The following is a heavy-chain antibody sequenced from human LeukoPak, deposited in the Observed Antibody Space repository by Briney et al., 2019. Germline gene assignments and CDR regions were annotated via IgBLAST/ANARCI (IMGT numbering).Heavy chain of an antibody. D-gene: IGHD4-23*01. J-gene: IGHJ6*02. Sequence: GRSLRLSCAASGFTFSSYGMHWVRQAPGKGLEWVAVIWYDGSNKYYADSVKGRFTISRDNSKNTLYLQMNSLKAEDTAVCYCARDDGGGSAPMDVWGQGTTVTVSS. CDR2: IWYDGSNK. V-gene: IGHV3-33*01. CDR1: GFTFSSYG. CDR3: ARDDGGGSAPMDV.